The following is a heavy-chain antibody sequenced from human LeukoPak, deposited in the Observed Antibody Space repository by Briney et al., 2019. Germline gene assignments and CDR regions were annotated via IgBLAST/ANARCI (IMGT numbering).Heavy chain of an antibody. CDR2: IIPIFGTA. D-gene: IGHD1-26*01. J-gene: IGHJ4*02. CDR3: ARAGPTTGIVGAIED. Sequence: SVKVSCKASGGTFSSYAISWVRQAPGQGLEWMGGIIPIFGTANYAQKSQGRVTITTDESTSTAYMELSSLRSEDTAVYYCARAGPTTGIVGAIEDWGQGTLVTVSS. CDR1: GGTFSSYA. V-gene: IGHV1-69*05.